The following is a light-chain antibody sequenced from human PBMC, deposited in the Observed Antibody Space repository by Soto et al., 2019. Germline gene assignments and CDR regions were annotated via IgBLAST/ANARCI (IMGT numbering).Light chain of an antibody. V-gene: IGKV1-27*01. CDR3: QKYNSALST. Sequence: DIQMTQSPSSLSASVGDRVTITCRASQGISSYLAWYQQKPGKVPKLLIYAAFTLQSGVPSRFSGSGSGTDFTLAISSLQPEDVATYYCQKYNSALSTFGQGTKVEIK. J-gene: IGKJ1*01. CDR2: AAF. CDR1: QGISSY.